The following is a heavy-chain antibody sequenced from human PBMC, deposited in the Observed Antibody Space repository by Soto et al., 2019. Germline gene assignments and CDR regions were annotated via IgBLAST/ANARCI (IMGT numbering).Heavy chain of an antibody. CDR2: IDGSSNYR. CDR3: ARDGSPFALDV. J-gene: IGHJ6*02. Sequence: GGSLRLSCAASGFTLSSYTMNWVRQAPGKGLQWVSSIDGSSNYRYYADSVKGRFTISRDNAKNSLYLQMNSLRAEDTAVYYCARDGSPFALDVWGLGTSVTVSS. V-gene: IGHV3-21*01. CDR1: GFTLSSYT. D-gene: IGHD3-10*01.